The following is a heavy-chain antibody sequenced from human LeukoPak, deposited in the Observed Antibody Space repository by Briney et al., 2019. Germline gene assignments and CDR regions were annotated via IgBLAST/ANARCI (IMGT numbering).Heavy chain of an antibody. CDR3: ARDPEKGSY. Sequence: GGSLRLSCAASGFTVSSNYMSWVRQATGKGLEWDSVNYSGGSKYYADSAKGRFTISRDNSKNTLYLQMNSLRAEYTAVYYCARDPEKGSYWGQGTLVTVSS. V-gene: IGHV3-53*01. J-gene: IGHJ4*02. CDR1: GFTVSSNY. CDR2: NYSGGSK.